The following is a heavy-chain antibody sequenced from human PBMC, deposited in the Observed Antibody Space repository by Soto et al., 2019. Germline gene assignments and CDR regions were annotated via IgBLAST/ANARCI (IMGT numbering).Heavy chain of an antibody. J-gene: IGHJ4*02. CDR1: GSSISAYD. D-gene: IGHD6-19*01. CDR3: ARGPYSSGWYVVDY. Sequence: PXETLSLTCTVAGSSISAYDWSWIRQPAGKGLEWIGRLYSSGNTNYNPSFKSRLTMSADTSKNQFSLKLSSVTAADTAVYYCARGPYSSGWYVVDYWGQGPLVTVSS. V-gene: IGHV4-4*07. CDR2: LYSSGNT.